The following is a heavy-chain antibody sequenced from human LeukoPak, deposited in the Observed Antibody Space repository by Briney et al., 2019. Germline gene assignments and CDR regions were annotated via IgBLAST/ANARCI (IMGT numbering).Heavy chain of an antibody. CDR1: GFTFDGYD. CDR2: INWNGGST. J-gene: IGHJ3*02. V-gene: IGHV3-20*04. Sequence: GGSLRLSCAASGFTFDGYDMSWVRQAPGKGLEWVSGINWNGGSTGYADSVKGRFTISRDNARNSLYLQMNSLRAEDTALYYCARIAMAGIGDGFDIWGQGTMVTVSS. D-gene: IGHD6-19*01. CDR3: ARIAMAGIGDGFDI.